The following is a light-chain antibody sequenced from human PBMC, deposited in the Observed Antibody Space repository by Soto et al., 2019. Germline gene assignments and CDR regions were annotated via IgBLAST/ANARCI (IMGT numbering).Light chain of an antibody. CDR3: SSFTTSATLV. V-gene: IGLV2-18*02. J-gene: IGLJ2*01. Sequence: QSALTQPPSVSGSPGQSVTISCTGTSSDVGSYNRVSWYQQPPGTAPKPIIYEVSNRPSGVPDRFSGSKSGNTAALTISGLQAEDEADYYCSSFTTSATLVFGGGTKLPS. CDR1: SSDVGSYNR. CDR2: EVS.